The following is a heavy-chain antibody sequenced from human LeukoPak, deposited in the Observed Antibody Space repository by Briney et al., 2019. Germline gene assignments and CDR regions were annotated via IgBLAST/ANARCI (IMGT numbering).Heavy chain of an antibody. CDR1: GGTFISYA. Sequence: ASVKVSCKASGGTFISYAISWVRQAPGQGLEWLGGIIPIFGTANYAQKFQGRVTITTDESTSTAYMELSSLRSEDTAVYYCARDSHYSSSWYGEQQYYYYMDVWGKGTTVTVSS. CDR2: IIPIFGTA. V-gene: IGHV1-69*05. CDR3: ARDSHYSSSWYGEQQYYYYMDV. D-gene: IGHD6-13*01. J-gene: IGHJ6*03.